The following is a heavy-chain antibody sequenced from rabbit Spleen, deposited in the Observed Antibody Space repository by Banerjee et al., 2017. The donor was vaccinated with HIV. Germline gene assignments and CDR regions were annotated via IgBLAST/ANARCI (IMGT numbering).Heavy chain of an antibody. Sequence: QEQLKETGGGLVQPGGSLTLSCKASGFSFTEKEVMCWVRQAPGKGLECGACIYPDSSGSTYYANWAKGRLTISKASSTTVTLQMTSLTVADTATYFCARGSATMTMVITGFYLSLWGPGTLVTVS. V-gene: IGHV1S45*01. J-gene: IGHJ4*01. CDR1: GFSFTEKEV. D-gene: IGHD2-1*01. CDR2: IYPDSSGST. CDR3: ARGSATMTMVITGFYLSL.